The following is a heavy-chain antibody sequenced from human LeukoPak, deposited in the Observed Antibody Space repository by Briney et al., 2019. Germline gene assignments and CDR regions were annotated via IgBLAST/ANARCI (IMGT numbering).Heavy chain of an antibody. V-gene: IGHV3-23*01. J-gene: IGHJ4*02. Sequence: QAGGSLRLSCAASGFRFKNYAMAWVRQPPGKGLEWVSAISGSGGSTYYADSVNGRFTISRDNSKNTLYLQMNSLRAEDTAVYYCAKDLGGCISTSCYFDYWGQGTLVTVSS. CDR3: AKDLGGCISTSCYFDY. CDR1: GFRFKNYA. D-gene: IGHD2-2*01. CDR2: ISGSGGST.